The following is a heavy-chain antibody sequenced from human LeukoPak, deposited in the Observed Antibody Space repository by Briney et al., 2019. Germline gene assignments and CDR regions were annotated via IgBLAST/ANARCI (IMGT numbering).Heavy chain of an antibody. CDR1: GFTFSSYE. CDR3: ARGPRDTAMVTYYYYYMDV. Sequence: GGSLRLSCAASGFTFSSYEMNWVRQAPGKRLEWVANIKQDGSEKYYVDSVKGRFTISRDNAKNSLYLQMNSLRAEDTAVYYCARGPRDTAMVTYYYYYMDVWGKGTTVTISS. J-gene: IGHJ6*03. V-gene: IGHV3-7*01. D-gene: IGHD5-18*01. CDR2: IKQDGSEK.